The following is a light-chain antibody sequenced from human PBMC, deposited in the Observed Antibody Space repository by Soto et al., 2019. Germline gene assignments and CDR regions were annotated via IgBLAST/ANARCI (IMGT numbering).Light chain of an antibody. V-gene: IGKV2-28*01. CDR3: MQALQTPR. CDR1: QSLLHSNGYNY. CDR2: LGS. J-gene: IGKJ5*01. Sequence: DIVMTQSPLSLPVTPGEPASISCRSSQSLLHSNGYNYLDWYLQKPGQSPQLLIYLGSNRASGVPDRFSGSGSGTDFTLKIGRVEAEDVGVYYCMQALQTPRFGQGTRLEIK.